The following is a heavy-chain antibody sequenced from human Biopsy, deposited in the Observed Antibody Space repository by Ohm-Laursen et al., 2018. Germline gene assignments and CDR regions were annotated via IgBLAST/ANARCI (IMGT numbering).Heavy chain of an antibody. D-gene: IGHD6-19*01. Sequence: GTLSLTCTVSGGSISGSSWSWIRQAPGKGLEWIGYTSYSRDTNYNPSLKSRITISVDTSKNQFSLKLTSVPAADTAVYYCAKHGSGWTGDDAFHIWGQGTMVTVSS. CDR1: GGSISGSS. J-gene: IGHJ3*02. CDR2: TSYSRDT. V-gene: IGHV4-59*08. CDR3: AKHGSGWTGDDAFHI.